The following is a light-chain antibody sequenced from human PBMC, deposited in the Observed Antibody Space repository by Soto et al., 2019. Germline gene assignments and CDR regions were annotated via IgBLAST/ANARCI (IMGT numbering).Light chain of an antibody. Sequence: IALTQPPGTLSLSPVEGATLSCSASQTVTRSYLAWYQHKPGQAPRLLISGISRRAPGIPDRFSGDGSGTDFTLTISRLEPEDYAVYYCHQYDGSPITFGQGTRLEIK. CDR2: GIS. V-gene: IGKV3-20*01. CDR1: QTVTRSY. J-gene: IGKJ5*01. CDR3: HQYDGSPIT.